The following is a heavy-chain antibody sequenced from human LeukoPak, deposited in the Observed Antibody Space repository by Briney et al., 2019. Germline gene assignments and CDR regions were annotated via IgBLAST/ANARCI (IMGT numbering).Heavy chain of an antibody. CDR3: ARLPGDGYDDY. V-gene: IGHV1-69*04. J-gene: IGHJ4*02. CDR2: IIPILGIA. D-gene: IGHD5-24*01. CDR1: GGTFSSYA. Sequence: ASVKVSCKASGGTFSSYAISWVRKAHGQGHEWMGRIIPILGIANYAQKFQGRVTMTRDTSTSTVYMELSSLRSEDTAVYYCARLPGDGYDDYWGQGTLVTVSS.